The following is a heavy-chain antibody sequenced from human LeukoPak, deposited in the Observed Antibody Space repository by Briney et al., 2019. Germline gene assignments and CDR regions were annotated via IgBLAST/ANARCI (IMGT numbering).Heavy chain of an antibody. Sequence: GASVKDSCKASGYTFTSYGISWVRQAPGQGLEWMGWISAYNGNTNYAQKLQGRVTMTTDTSTSTAYMELRSLRSDDTAVYYCARGPTGNIVVVPAATAFDIWGQGTMVTVSS. D-gene: IGHD2-2*01. CDR2: ISAYNGNT. CDR1: GYTFTSYG. J-gene: IGHJ3*02. CDR3: ARGPTGNIVVVPAATAFDI. V-gene: IGHV1-18*01.